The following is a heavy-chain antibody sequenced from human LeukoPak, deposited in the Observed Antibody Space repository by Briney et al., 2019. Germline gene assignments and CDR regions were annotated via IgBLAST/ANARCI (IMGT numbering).Heavy chain of an antibody. Sequence: GGSLRLSCAASGFTFSSYSMHWVRQAPGKGLEWVSYISSSSDTIYYADSVKGRFTISRDNAKNSLYLQINSLRDEDTAVYYCARAMVRGVIPWGQGSLVTVSS. CDR2: ISSSSDTI. D-gene: IGHD3-10*01. CDR3: ARAMVRGVIP. J-gene: IGHJ5*02. CDR1: GFTFSSYS. V-gene: IGHV3-48*02.